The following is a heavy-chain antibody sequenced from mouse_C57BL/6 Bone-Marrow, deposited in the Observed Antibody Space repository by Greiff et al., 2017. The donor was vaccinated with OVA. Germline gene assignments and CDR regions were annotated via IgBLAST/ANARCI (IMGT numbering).Heavy chain of an antibody. D-gene: IGHD2-12*01. Sequence: VQLQESGAELARPGASVKLSCKASGYTFTSYGISWVKQRTGQGLEWIGEIYPRSGNTYYNEKFKGKATLTADKSSSTAYMELRSLTSEDSAVYFCARRYYSPYYFDYWGQGTTLTVSS. CDR3: ARRYYSPYYFDY. V-gene: IGHV1-81*01. CDR2: IYPRSGNT. J-gene: IGHJ2*01. CDR1: GYTFTSYG.